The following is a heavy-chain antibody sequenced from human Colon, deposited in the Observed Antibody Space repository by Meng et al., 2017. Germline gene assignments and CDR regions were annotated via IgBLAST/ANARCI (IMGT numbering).Heavy chain of an antibody. Sequence: QVQLQESGPRLVKPSQTLSLTCTVSGYSVSSNSYYCTWIRQHPGTGLEWIGYIYSGGISPYNPSLKSRITMSIVTSKNQFSLQLTSVTAADTAIYYCARDPLAVGPTDRGLDSWGQGTLVTVSS. D-gene: IGHD1-26*01. V-gene: IGHV4-31*03. CDR2: IYSGGIS. CDR1: GYSVSSNSYY. J-gene: IGHJ4*02. CDR3: ARDPLAVGPTDRGLDS.